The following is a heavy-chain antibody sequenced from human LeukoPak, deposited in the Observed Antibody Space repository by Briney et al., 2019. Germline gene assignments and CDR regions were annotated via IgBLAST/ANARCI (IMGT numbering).Heavy chain of an antibody. CDR2: ISAYNGNT. V-gene: IGHV1-18*01. D-gene: IGHD3-10*01. Sequence: GALVKVSCKASGYTFTSYGISWVRQAPGQGLEWMGWISAYNGNTNYAQKLQGRVTMTTDTSTSTAYMELRSLRSDDTAVYYCARDGPGELLESYYYGMDVWGQGTTVTVS. CDR3: ARDGPGELLESYYYGMDV. CDR1: GYTFTSYG. J-gene: IGHJ6*02.